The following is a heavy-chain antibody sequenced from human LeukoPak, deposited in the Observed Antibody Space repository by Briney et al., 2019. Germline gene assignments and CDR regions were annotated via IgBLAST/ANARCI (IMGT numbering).Heavy chain of an antibody. Sequence: PGGSLRLSCAASGFTFSSYGMHWVRQAPGKGLEWVSGISWNSGSIGYADSVKGRFTISRDNAKNSLYLQMNSLRAEDMALYYCAKGGSPEEGYFDYWGQGTLVTVSS. CDR1: GFTFSSYG. CDR3: AKGGSPEEGYFDY. V-gene: IGHV3-9*03. CDR2: ISWNSGSI. J-gene: IGHJ4*02. D-gene: IGHD6-13*01.